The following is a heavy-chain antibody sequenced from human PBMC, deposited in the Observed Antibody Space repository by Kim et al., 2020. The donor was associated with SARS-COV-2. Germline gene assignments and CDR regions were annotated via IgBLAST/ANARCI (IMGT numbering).Heavy chain of an antibody. CDR1: GGTFSSYA. CDR3: ARVSGYCSGGSCDGGYYYY. J-gene: IGHJ6*01. Sequence: SVKVSCKASGGTFSSYAISWVRQAPGQGLEWMGRIIPILGIANFAQKFQGRVTITADKSTSTAYMELSSLRSEDTAVYYCARVSGYCSGGSCDGGYYYY. D-gene: IGHD2-15*01. CDR2: IIPILGIA. V-gene: IGHV1-69*04.